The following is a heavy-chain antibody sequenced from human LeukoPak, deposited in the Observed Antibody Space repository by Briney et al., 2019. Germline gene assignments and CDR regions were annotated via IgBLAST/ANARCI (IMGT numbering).Heavy chain of an antibody. J-gene: IGHJ3*02. CDR2: IKQDGSEK. V-gene: IGHV3-7*01. D-gene: IGHD1-1*01. CDR3: ARDVARTPAAFDI. Sequence: GGSLRLSCAASGFTFSSYWMSWVRQAPGKELEWVANIKQDGSEKYYVDSVEGRFTISRDNAKNSLYLQMNSLRAEDTAVYFCARDVARTPAAFDIWGQGTMVTVSS. CDR1: GFTFSSYW.